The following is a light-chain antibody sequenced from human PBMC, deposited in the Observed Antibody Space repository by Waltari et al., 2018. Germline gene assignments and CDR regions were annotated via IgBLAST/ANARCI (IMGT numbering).Light chain of an antibody. J-gene: IGLJ2*01. Sequence: QSALTQPASVSGSPGQSITISCTGSSSDVGAYNFVSWHQQHPGNAPKLMIYDVRDRPSGVANRVSGSKSGNTASLTISGLQAEDEADYYCSSYTRIGTVVFGGGTKVTVL. CDR1: SSDVGAYNF. CDR2: DVR. V-gene: IGLV2-14*03. CDR3: SSYTRIGTVV.